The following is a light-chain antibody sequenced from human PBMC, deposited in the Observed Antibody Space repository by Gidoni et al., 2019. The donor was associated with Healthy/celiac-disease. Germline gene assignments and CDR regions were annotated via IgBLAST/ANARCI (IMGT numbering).Light chain of an antibody. Sequence: QSVLTQPPSASGTPGQRVTISCSGSSSNIGSNPVNCYQQLPGTAPKLLIHSNSQRTSGVPDRFSGSKSGTSASLAISGLQSEYEADYYCAAWDDSLNGVVFCGGTKLTVL. CDR1: SSNIGSNP. V-gene: IGLV1-44*01. J-gene: IGLJ2*01. CDR2: SNS. CDR3: AAWDDSLNGVV.